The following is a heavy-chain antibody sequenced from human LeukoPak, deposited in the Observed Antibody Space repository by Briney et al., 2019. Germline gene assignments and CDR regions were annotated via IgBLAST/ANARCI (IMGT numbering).Heavy chain of an antibody. Sequence: GESLKISCKGSGYSFTSYWIGWVRQMPGKGLEWMGIIYPGDSDTRYSPSFQGQVTISADKSISTAYLQWSSLKAPDTAMYYCARQDDFWSGYPNWFDPWGQGTLVTVSS. CDR1: GYSFTSYW. V-gene: IGHV5-51*01. CDR3: ARQDDFWSGYPNWFDP. J-gene: IGHJ5*02. D-gene: IGHD3-3*01. CDR2: IYPGDSDT.